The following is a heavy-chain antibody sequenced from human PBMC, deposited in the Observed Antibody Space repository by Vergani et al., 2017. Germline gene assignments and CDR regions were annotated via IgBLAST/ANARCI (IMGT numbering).Heavy chain of an antibody. CDR3: AKGTEYSHVLGTYDY. V-gene: IGHV3-9*01. D-gene: IGHD5-18*01. CDR1: GFTFDDYA. J-gene: IGHJ4*02. Sequence: EVQLVESGGGLVQPGRSLRLSCAASGFTFDDYAMHWVRQAPGKGLEWVSGISWNSGSMGYADSVKGRFTISRDNAKSSLYLQMNSLRAEDTALYYCAKGTEYSHVLGTYDYWGQGTLVTVSS. CDR2: ISWNSGSM.